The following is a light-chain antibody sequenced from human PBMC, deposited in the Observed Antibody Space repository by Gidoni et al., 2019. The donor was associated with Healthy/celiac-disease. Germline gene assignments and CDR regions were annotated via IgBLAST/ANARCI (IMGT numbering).Light chain of an antibody. CDR1: QSISSY. V-gene: IGKV1-39*01. J-gene: IGKJ3*01. Sequence: DIQMTQSPSSLSASVGDRVTITCRASQSISSYLNWYQQKPGKAPTLLIYAASSLQSGVPSRFSGSGSGTDFTLTISSLQPEDFATYYCQQSYSTPPVFGPGTKVDIK. CDR2: AAS. CDR3: QQSYSTPPV.